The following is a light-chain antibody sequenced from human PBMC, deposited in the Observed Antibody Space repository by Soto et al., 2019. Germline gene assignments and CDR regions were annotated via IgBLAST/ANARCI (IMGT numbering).Light chain of an antibody. CDR1: QSVSSS. CDR3: QQYNNWPPIT. V-gene: IGKV3-15*01. J-gene: IGKJ5*01. Sequence: EVVMTQSPATLSVSPGERATLSCRASQSVSSSLAWYQQKAGQAPRLLIYGASTRATGIPARFSGSGSGTEFTLTISSLQSEDFAVYYCQQYNNWPPITFGQGTRLEIK. CDR2: GAS.